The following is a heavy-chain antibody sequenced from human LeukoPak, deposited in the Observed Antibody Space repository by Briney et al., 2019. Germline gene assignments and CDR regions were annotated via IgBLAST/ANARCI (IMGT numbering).Heavy chain of an antibody. Sequence: PGGSLRLSCAASGFTFDDYAMPWARQAPGKGLEWVSLISWDGGSTYYADSVKGRFTISRDNSKNSLYLQMNSLRAEDTALYYCAKDRGLQGYYYYYMDVWGKGTTVTVSS. CDR1: GFTFDDYA. J-gene: IGHJ6*03. CDR3: AKDRGLQGYYYYYMDV. D-gene: IGHD4-11*01. V-gene: IGHV3-43D*03. CDR2: ISWDGGST.